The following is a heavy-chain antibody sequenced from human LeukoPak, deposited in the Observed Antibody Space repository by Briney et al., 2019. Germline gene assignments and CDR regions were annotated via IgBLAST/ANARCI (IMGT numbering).Heavy chain of an antibody. CDR3: ARALSWTTESYYYMDV. V-gene: IGHV1-8*01. Sequence: ASVKVSCKASGYTFNSYDINWVRQATGQGLEWMGWMNPNSGNTGYAQKFQGRVTMTKNNSISTAYMELSGLRSEDTAIYYCARALSWTTESYYYMDVWGKGTTVTVSS. D-gene: IGHD3/OR15-3a*01. CDR2: MNPNSGNT. CDR1: GYTFNSYD. J-gene: IGHJ6*03.